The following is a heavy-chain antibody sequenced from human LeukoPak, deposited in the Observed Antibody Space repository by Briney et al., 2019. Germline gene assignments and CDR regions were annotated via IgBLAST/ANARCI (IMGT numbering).Heavy chain of an antibody. CDR1: GYPFNNYA. CDR3: ARDDGRTWLLDY. Sequence: GASVRVSRKASGYPFNNYAVHWVRQAPGQRLEWLGWIIPGNGDTKYSQNFQGRVTITGDTSASTVYIEMSSLRSEDTAVYYCARDDGRTWLLDYWGQGTLVTVSS. D-gene: IGHD6-13*01. V-gene: IGHV1-3*01. J-gene: IGHJ4*02. CDR2: IIPGNGDT.